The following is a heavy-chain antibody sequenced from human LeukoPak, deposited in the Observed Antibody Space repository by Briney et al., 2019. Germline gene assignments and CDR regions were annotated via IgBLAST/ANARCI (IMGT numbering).Heavy chain of an antibody. Sequence: ASVKVSCKASGGTFSSYAISWVRQAPGQGLEWMGGIIPIFGTANYAQKFQGRVTITTDESTSTAYMELSSLRSEDTAVYYCARDMSRTYYDFPVRWFDPWGQGTLVTVSS. CDR3: ARDMSRTYYDFPVRWFDP. D-gene: IGHD3-3*01. CDR1: GGTFSSYA. CDR2: IIPIFGTA. V-gene: IGHV1-69*05. J-gene: IGHJ5*02.